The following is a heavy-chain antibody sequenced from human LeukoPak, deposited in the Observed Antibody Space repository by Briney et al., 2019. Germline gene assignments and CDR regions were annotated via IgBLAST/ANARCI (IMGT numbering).Heavy chain of an antibody. Sequence: PGGSLRLSCAASGFTFSSYGMHWVRQAPGKGLEWVAVISYDGSNKYYADSVKGRFTISRDNSKNTLYLQMNSLRAEDTAVYYCARGGFGELSTLGFDYWGQGTLVTVSS. V-gene: IGHV3-30*03. J-gene: IGHJ4*02. CDR2: ISYDGSNK. D-gene: IGHD3-10*01. CDR3: ARGGFGELSTLGFDY. CDR1: GFTFSSYG.